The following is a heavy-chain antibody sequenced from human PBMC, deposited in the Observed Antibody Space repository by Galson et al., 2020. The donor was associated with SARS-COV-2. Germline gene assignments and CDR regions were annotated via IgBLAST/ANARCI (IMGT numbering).Heavy chain of an antibody. CDR3: ARDRRLQRAYYPMLVDGATDK. V-gene: IGHV1-2*02. D-gene: IGHD4-4*01. J-gene: IGHJ4*02. CDR2: INPHSGGT. Sequence: ASVKVSCKASGYPFSLYFVHWVRQAPGQGLEWMGWINPHSGGTKYAQKFQGRVTMTRETSISTAYLEVFSLKSDDAAVYYCARDRRLQRAYYPMLVDGATDKWGQGTLVTVSS. CDR1: GYPFSLYF.